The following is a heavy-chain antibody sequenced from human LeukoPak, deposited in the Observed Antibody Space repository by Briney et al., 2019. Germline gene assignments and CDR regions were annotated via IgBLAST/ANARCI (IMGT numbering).Heavy chain of an antibody. V-gene: IGHV1-2*06. CDR1: GYTLTGYY. Sequence: ASVKVSCKASGYTLTGYYMHWVRQAPGQGLEWMGRINPNSGGTNYAQKFQGRVTMTRDTSISTAYMELSRLRSDDTAVYYCARQVTTVTVFDYWGQGTLVTVSS. CDR3: ARQVTTVTVFDY. CDR2: INPNSGGT. D-gene: IGHD4-17*01. J-gene: IGHJ4*02.